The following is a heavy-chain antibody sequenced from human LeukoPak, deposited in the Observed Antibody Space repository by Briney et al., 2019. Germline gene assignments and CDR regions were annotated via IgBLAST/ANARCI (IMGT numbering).Heavy chain of an antibody. Sequence: SETLSLTCAVSGGSISSYYWSWIRQPPGKGLEWIGYIYTSGSTNYNPSLKSRVTISVDTSKNQFSLKLSSVTAADTAVYYCARFNTAMVLFDYWGQGALVTVSS. CDR2: IYTSGST. V-gene: IGHV4-4*09. CDR3: ARFNTAMVLFDY. CDR1: GGSISSYY. J-gene: IGHJ4*02. D-gene: IGHD5-18*01.